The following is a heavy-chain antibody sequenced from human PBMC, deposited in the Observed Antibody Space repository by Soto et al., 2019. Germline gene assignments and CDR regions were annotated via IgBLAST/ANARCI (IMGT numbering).Heavy chain of an antibody. Sequence: QVQLGQSEAEVKKPGASVKVSCKASGYTFISYDINWVRQATGQGLEWMGWKNPNSGNTGYAQKFQGRVTMTRNTSISRAYMELSSLRSEDTAIYYCAIEQQVRGFDPWGQGTLVTVSS. J-gene: IGHJ5*02. CDR1: GYTFISYD. CDR3: AIEQQVRGFDP. V-gene: IGHV1-8*01. D-gene: IGHD6-13*01. CDR2: KNPNSGNT.